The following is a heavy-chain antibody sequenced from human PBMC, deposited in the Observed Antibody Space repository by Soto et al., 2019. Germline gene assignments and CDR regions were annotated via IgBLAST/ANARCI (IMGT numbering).Heavy chain of an antibody. CDR2: INAGDGNT. D-gene: IGHD2-2*01. V-gene: IGHV1-3*01. CDR1: GYTFTNYA. J-gene: IGHJ3*02. CDR3: ARAGSCTSTSCYGGFDI. Sequence: QVQLVQSGAEVKKPGASVKVSCKTSGYTFTNYAIHWVRQAPGQRLEWMGWINAGDGNTKYSQKFQGRVTITRDTYASTAYLELSSLRSEDAGVYYCARAGSCTSTSCYGGFDIWGQGTMVTVAS.